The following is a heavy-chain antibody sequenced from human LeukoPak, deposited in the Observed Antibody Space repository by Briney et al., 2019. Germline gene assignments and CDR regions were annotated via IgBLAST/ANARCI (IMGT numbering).Heavy chain of an antibody. V-gene: IGHV3-53*01. CDR3: ARHRYVSTRDFEY. CDR1: GLTVSSNE. J-gene: IGHJ4*02. D-gene: IGHD1-14*01. Sequence: GGSLRLSCAASGLTVSSNEMSWIRQAPGKGLEWVSTIYRGGNIYYAESVKGRFTISRDNSKNTLYLEMHSLGVEDTAVYYCARHRYVSTRDFEYWGQGTLVTVSS. CDR2: IYRGGNI.